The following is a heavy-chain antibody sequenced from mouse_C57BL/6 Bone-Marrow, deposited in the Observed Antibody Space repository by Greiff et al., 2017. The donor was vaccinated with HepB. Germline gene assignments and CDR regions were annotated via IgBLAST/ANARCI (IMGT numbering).Heavy chain of an antibody. CDR2: IYPGDGDT. J-gene: IGHJ2*01. CDR3: ARSFDY. Sequence: QVQLKESGPELVKPGASVKISCKASGYAFSSSWMNWVKQRPGKGLEWIGRIYPGDGDTNYNGKFKGKATRTADKSSSTAYMQLSSLTSEDSAVYFCARSFDYWGQGTTLTVSS. CDR1: GYAFSSSW. V-gene: IGHV1-82*01.